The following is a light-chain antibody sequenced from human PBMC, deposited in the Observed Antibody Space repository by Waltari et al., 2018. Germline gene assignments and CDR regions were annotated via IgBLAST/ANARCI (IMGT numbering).Light chain of an antibody. J-gene: IGKJ4*01. Sequence: SQMTPSPSTLSASVGPRFTITCRASQSISNWLAWYQQKPGKAHKLLIYKASTLESGVPSRFSGSGSGTEFTLTISSLQPDDFATYYCQQYNSYSLLTFGGGTKVEIK. V-gene: IGKV1-5*03. CDR3: QQYNSYSLLT. CDR1: QSISNW. CDR2: KAS.